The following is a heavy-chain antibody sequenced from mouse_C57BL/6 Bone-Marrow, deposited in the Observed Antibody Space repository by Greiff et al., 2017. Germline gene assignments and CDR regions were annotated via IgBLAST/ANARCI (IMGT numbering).Heavy chain of an antibody. J-gene: IGHJ3*01. CDR2: IVPSDSYT. Sequence: VQLQQPGAELVMPGASVKLSCKASGYTFTSYWMHWVKQRPGQGLEWIGEIVPSDSYTNYNQKFKGKSTLTVDKSSSTAYMQLSSLTSEDSAVYYCARLGYGNYVAWFAYWGQGTLVTVSA. CDR1: GYTFTSYW. V-gene: IGHV1-69*01. D-gene: IGHD2-10*02. CDR3: ARLGYGNYVAWFAY.